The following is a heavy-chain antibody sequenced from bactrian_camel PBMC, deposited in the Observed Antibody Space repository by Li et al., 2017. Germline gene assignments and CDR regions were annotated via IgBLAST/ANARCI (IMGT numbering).Heavy chain of an antibody. D-gene: IGHD3*01. CDR2: IYSDCRNT. V-gene: IGHV3-2*01. J-gene: IGHJ4*01. Sequence: HVQLVESGGDLVQPGGSLRLSCAASGFPFSSHDMSWVRQGPGKGLEWVSSIYSDCRNTYYADSVKGRFTISRDNAKNTVYLHMNNLKPEDTAMYYCAAARWAIDCIEGRYDVWGQGTQVTVS. CDR3: AAARWAIDCIEGRYDV. CDR1: GFPFSSHD.